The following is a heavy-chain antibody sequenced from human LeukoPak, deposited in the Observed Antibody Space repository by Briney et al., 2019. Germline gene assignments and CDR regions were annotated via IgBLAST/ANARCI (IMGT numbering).Heavy chain of an antibody. J-gene: IGHJ5*02. CDR2: ISAYNGNT. V-gene: IGHV1-18*01. CDR3: ARAYGDYGPAWFDP. CDR1: GYTFTSYG. Sequence: ASVKVSCKASGYTFTSYGISWVRQAPGQGLEWMGWISAYNGNTNYTQKLQGRVTMTTDTSTSTAYMELRSLRSDDTAVYYCARAYGDYGPAWFDPWGQGTLVTVSS. D-gene: IGHD4-17*01.